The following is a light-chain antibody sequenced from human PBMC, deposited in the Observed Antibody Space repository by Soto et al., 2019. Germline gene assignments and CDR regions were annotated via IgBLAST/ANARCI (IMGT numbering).Light chain of an antibody. Sequence: QSVLTQPPSASRTPGQRVTISCSGSSSNIQNNIVNWYQQLPGTAPKLLIYRNNQRPSGVPDRFSGSKSGTSASLAISGLQSEDEADYYCAAWDGSLKGYVFATGTKLTVL. J-gene: IGLJ1*01. CDR3: AAWDGSLKGYV. CDR2: RNN. CDR1: SSNIQNNI. V-gene: IGLV1-44*01.